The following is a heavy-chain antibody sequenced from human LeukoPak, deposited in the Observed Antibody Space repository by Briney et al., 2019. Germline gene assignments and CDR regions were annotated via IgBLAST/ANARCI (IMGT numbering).Heavy chain of an antibody. D-gene: IGHD4-23*01. CDR3: ARDTTVASGMQF. J-gene: IGHJ4*02. CDR2: DVTSAT. Sequence: PSETLSLTCTVSGRSINTYSWTWVRQSPGKGLEWIGSDVTSATNYSPALRSRVDISVHTSKNQFCRRLESVTTADTAVYYCARDTTVASGMQFWGQGALVTVSS. V-gene: IGHV4-59*12. CDR1: GRSINTYS.